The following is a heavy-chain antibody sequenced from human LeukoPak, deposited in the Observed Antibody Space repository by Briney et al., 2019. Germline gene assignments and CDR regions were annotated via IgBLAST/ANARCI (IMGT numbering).Heavy chain of an antibody. D-gene: IGHD3-3*01. V-gene: IGHV3-53*01. CDR1: GF. J-gene: IGHJ6*03. CDR3: ARGALRFLEWLPIGYMDV. Sequence: GSLRLSCAASGFWVRQAPGKGLEWVSIIYSGGSTYYADSVKGRFTISRDNAKNSLYLQMNSLRAEDTAVYYCARGALRFLEWLPIGYMDVWGKGTTVTVSS. CDR2: IYSGGST.